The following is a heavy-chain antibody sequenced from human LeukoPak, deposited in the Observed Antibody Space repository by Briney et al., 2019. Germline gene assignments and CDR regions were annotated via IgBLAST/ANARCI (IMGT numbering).Heavy chain of an antibody. V-gene: IGHV3-23*01. CDR2: ISGSGGST. D-gene: IGHD3-22*01. Sequence: QPGGSLRLSCAASGFTFSSYAMSWVRQAPGKGLEWVSAISGSGGSTYYADSVKGRFTISRDNSKNTLYLQMNSLRAEDTAVYYCANSGGSLYYDSSGYYYLSRFDYWGQGTLVTVSS. CDR3: ANSGGSLYYDSSGYYYLSRFDY. J-gene: IGHJ4*02. CDR1: GFTFSSYA.